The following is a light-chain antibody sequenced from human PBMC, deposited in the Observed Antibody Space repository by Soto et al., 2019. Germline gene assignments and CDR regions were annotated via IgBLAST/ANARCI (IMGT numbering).Light chain of an antibody. J-gene: IGLJ3*02. Sequence: QSVLTQPTSVSGSPGQSITISCTGVSSDIGGYNHVSWYQQHPGNVPRLIIYDVDNRPLGISNRFSGSQSGNTASLSISGLQAEDEADYYCCAYTARTTLSGVLGGGTKVTVL. CDR3: CAYTARTTLSGV. CDR1: SSDIGGYNH. CDR2: DVD. V-gene: IGLV2-14*03.